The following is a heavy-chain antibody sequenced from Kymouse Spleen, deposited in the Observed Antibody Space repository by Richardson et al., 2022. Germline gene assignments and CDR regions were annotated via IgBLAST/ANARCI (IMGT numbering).Heavy chain of an antibody. Sequence: QVQLQQWGAGLLKPSETLSLTCAVYGGSFSGYYWSWIRQPPGKGLEWIGEINHSGSTNYNPSLKSRVTISVDTSKNQFSLKLSSVTAADTAVYYCARGAV*QLVRTTTTTVWTSGAKGPRSPSPQ. J-gene: IGHJ6*02. D-gene: IGHD6-6*01. V-gene: IGHV4-34*01. CDR1: GGSFSGYY. CDR3: ARGAV*QLVRTTTTTVWTS. CDR2: INHSGST.